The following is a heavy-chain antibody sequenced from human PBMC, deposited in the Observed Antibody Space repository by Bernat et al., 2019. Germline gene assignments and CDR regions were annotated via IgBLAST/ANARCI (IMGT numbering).Heavy chain of an antibody. J-gene: IGHJ4*02. CDR3: AIEPPHYDFWIGSNY. CDR1: GLTFSSYG. D-gene: IGHD3-3*01. V-gene: IGHV3-23*04. CDR2: FSGGGENT. Sequence: EVQLVESGGGSVQPGGSLSFSCAAPGLTFSSYGMPWARQAPGKGPEWVSTFSGGGENTHYGDSVKGRFTISRDNSKNTLFLQMNSLRAEDTAVYYCAIEPPHYDFWIGSNYWGQGTLVTVSS.